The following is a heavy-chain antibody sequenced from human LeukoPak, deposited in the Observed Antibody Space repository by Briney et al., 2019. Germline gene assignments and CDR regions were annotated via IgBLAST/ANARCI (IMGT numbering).Heavy chain of an antibody. CDR1: GFTFSSYA. Sequence: PGGSLRLSCAASGFTFSSYAMSWVRQTPGKGLEWVSAISATGGGTYYADSVKGRFTVSRDNSKNTLYLQMNSLRAEDTAVYYCTKGSRDGYNQFFDYWGQGTLVTVSS. CDR2: ISATGGGT. CDR3: TKGSRDGYNQFFDY. D-gene: IGHD5-24*01. V-gene: IGHV3-23*01. J-gene: IGHJ4*02.